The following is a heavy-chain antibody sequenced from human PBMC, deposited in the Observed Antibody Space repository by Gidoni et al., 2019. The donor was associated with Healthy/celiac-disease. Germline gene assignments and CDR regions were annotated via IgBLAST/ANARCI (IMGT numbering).Heavy chain of an antibody. J-gene: IGHJ4*02. V-gene: IGHV4-31*03. CDR3: ARGSPVVVDHQIDY. CDR1: GGSISRGGYY. D-gene: IGHD2-15*01. Sequence: QVQLQESGPGLVQPSQTLSLPCTVSGGSISRGGYYWSWIRQHPGKGLEWIGYIYYSGSTYYNPSLKSRVTISVDTSKNQFSLKLSSVTAADTAVYYCARGSPVVVDHQIDYWGQGTLVTVSS. CDR2: IYYSGST.